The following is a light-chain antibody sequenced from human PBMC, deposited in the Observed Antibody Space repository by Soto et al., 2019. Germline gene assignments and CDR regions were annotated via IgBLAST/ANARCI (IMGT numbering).Light chain of an antibody. CDR1: QSVSSSY. J-gene: IGKJ2*01. CDR2: GAS. V-gene: IGKV3-20*01. Sequence: EIVLTQSPGTLSLSPGERATLSCRASQSVSSSYLAWYQQKPGQAPRLLIYGASSRATGIPDRFSGSGSGTDFTLTISRLEPEDFAVYYCQQYGSSPPYTVGEGSELEI. CDR3: QQYGSSPPYT.